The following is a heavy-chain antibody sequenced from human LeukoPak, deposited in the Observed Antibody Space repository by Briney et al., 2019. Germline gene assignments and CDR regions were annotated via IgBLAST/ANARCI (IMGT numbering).Heavy chain of an antibody. CDR3: ARRLTQYDCFDP. Sequence: SQTLSLTCAISGDSVSSNSVTWNWIRQSPSRGLEWLGRTYYRSTWYNDYAVSVRGRITVNPDTSKNQFSLHLNSVTPEDTAVYYCARRLTQYDCFDPWGQGVLVTVSS. D-gene: IGHD2-2*01. J-gene: IGHJ5*02. CDR2: TYYRSTWYN. CDR1: GDSVSSNSVT. V-gene: IGHV6-1*01.